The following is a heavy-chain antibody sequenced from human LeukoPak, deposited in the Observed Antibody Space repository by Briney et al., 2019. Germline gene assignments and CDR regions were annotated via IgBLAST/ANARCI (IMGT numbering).Heavy chain of an antibody. V-gene: IGHV3-23*01. CDR1: GFTFSSYA. J-gene: IGHJ4*02. Sequence: GGSLRLSCAASGFTFSSYAMSWVRQAPGKGLEWVSIISGSGGSTYYADSVKGRSTISRANSKNTLYLQMNGLRAEDTAVYYCAKDMGVIAGSRYGYYWGQGTLVTVSS. CDR3: AKDMGVIAGSRYGYY. D-gene: IGHD6-13*01. CDR2: ISGSGGST.